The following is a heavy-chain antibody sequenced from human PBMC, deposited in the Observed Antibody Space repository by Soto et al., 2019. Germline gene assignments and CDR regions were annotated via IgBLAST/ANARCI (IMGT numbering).Heavy chain of an antibody. D-gene: IGHD1-7*01. CDR1: GYTFTSYG. CDR2: ISAYNGNT. J-gene: IGHJ5*02. Sequence: GASVKVSCKASGYTFTSYGISWVRQAPGQGLEWMGWISAYNGNTNYAQKLQGRVTMTTDTSTSTAYMELRSLRSDDTAVYYCARDPIWTYTWNYARLNYLDPWGQGTLVTFSS. CDR3: ARDPIWTYTWNYARLNYLDP. V-gene: IGHV1-18*04.